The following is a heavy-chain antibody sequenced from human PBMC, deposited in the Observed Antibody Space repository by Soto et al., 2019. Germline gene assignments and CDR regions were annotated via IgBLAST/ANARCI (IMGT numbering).Heavy chain of an antibody. J-gene: IGHJ4*02. V-gene: IGHV1-18*01. CDR3: AVDLFSQWLAWPQTEYYFDY. Sequence: QVQLVQSGAEVKKPGASVKVSCKSSGYTFTSYGISWVRQAPGQGLEWMGWISAYNGNTNYAQKLQGRVTMTTDTSTSTAYMELRSLRSDDTAVYYCAVDLFSQWLAWPQTEYYFDYWGQGTLVTVSS. CDR2: ISAYNGNT. D-gene: IGHD6-19*01. CDR1: GYTFTSYG.